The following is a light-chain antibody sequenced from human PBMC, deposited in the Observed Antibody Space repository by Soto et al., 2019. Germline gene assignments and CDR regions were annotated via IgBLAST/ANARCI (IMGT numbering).Light chain of an antibody. Sequence: VLTQSPATLSLYPWKRATLSCRASESVDFHLAWYQQKPGQAPRLLIYDASVRATGTPARFSGSGSGTAFTLTISSLEPEDFALYYCQQCSTWPTFGQGTRLEIK. J-gene: IGKJ5*01. CDR3: QQCSTWPT. CDR2: DAS. V-gene: IGKV3-11*01. CDR1: ESVDFH.